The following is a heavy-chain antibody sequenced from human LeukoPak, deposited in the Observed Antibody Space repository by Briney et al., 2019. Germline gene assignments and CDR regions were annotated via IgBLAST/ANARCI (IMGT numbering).Heavy chain of an antibody. CDR1: GFTFSGYT. CDR2: ISYDGSNK. J-gene: IGHJ4*02. Sequence: GGSLRLSCAASGFTFSGYTMHWIRQAPGKGLEWVAVISYDGSNKYYADSVKGRFTISRDNSRNTMYLQMNSLRAEDTAVYYCATYVLTDFDYWGQGTLVTVSS. D-gene: IGHD3-9*01. CDR3: ATYVLTDFDY. V-gene: IGHV3-30-3*01.